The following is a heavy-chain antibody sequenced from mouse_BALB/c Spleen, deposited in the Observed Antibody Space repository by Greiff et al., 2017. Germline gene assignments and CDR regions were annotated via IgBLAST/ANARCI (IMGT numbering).Heavy chain of an antibody. Sequence: VQLQQSGPELVKPGASVKMSCKASGYTFTSYYIHWVKQRPGQGLEWIGWIYPGDGSTKYNEKFKGKTTLTADKSSSTAYMLLSSLTSEDSAIYFCARRGTGTYFDVWGAGTTVTVSS. CDR1: GYTFTSYY. V-gene: IGHV1S56*01. CDR3: ARRGTGTYFDV. D-gene: IGHD4-1*01. CDR2: IYPGDGST. J-gene: IGHJ1*01.